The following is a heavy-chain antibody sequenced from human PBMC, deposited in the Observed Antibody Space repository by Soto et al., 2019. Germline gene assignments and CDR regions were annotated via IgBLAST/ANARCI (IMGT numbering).Heavy chain of an antibody. CDR3: ARVVDGVSGADY. Sequence: VGSLRLSCEASGFTFSTYNMIWVRQAPGKGLEWVSYINIGSSSIYADSVKGRFTISRDNARNSLYLQMNSLRDEDTAVYYCARVVDGVSGADYWGQGTLVTVS. J-gene: IGHJ4*02. CDR2: INIGSSSI. V-gene: IGHV3-48*02. D-gene: IGHD2-8*01. CDR1: GFTFSTYN.